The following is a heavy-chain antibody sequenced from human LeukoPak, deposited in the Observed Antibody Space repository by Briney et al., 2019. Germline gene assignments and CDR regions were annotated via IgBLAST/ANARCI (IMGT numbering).Heavy chain of an antibody. CDR1: GGSISSSSYY. CDR3: ARDATLETYGMDV. J-gene: IGHJ6*02. CDR2: IYYSGST. Sequence: SETLSLTCTVSGGSISSSSYYWGWIRQPPGKGLEWIGSIYYSGSTYYNPSLKSRVTISVDTSKNQFSLKLSSVTAADTAVYYCARDATLETYGMDVWGQGTTVTVSS. V-gene: IGHV4-39*07.